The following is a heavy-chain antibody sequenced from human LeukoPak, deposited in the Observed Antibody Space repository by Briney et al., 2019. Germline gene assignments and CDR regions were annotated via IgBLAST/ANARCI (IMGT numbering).Heavy chain of an antibody. D-gene: IGHD6-19*01. V-gene: IGHV1-18*01. CDR1: GYTFTSYG. CDR3: ARASRDPVAGTSRGNY. Sequence: ASVKVSCKASGYTFTSYGISWVRQAPGQGLEWMGWISAYNGNTNYAQKLQGRVTMTTDTSTSTAYMELRSLRSDDTAVYYCARASRDPVAGTSRGNYWGQGTLVTVSS. J-gene: IGHJ4*02. CDR2: ISAYNGNT.